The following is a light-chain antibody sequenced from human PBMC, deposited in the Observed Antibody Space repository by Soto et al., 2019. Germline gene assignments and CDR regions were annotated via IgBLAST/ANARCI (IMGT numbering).Light chain of an antibody. V-gene: IGKV1-39*01. CDR3: QQYNNWPPIT. CDR2: AAS. J-gene: IGKJ5*01. CDR1: QSISSY. Sequence: DIHMTHSPSSLSASVGDRVTITCRASQSISSYLNWYQQKPGKAPKLLIYAASSLQSGVPSRFSGSGSGTEFTLTISSLQSEDFAIYYCQQYNNWPPITFGQGTRLEIK.